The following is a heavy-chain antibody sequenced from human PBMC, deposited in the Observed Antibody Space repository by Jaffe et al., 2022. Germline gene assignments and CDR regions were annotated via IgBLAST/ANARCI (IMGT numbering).Heavy chain of an antibody. CDR2: IYPDDSDS. CDR3: ARQSMRNSLDL. Sequence: EVQLVQSGAAVKKPGESLKISCKVSGYTFPTYWIAWVRQVPGKGLECMGLIYPDDSDSIYSPSFQGQVKMSVDKSLSIAYLEWASLQVSDTAVYYCARQSMRNSLDLWGQGTVVAVSS. D-gene: IGHD6-6*01. J-gene: IGHJ3*01. V-gene: IGHV5-51*01. CDR1: GYTFPTYW.